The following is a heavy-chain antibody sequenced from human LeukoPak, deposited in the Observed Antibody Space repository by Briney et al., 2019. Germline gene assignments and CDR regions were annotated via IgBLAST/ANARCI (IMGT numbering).Heavy chain of an antibody. CDR3: ARGGIAAAGNYYYYGMDV. Sequence: GRSLRLSCAASGVTFSSYAMHWVRQAPGKGLEGVAVISYDGSNKYYADSVKGRFTISRDNAKNTLYLQMNSLRAEDTAVYYCARGGIAAAGNYYYYGMDVWGKGTTVTVSS. CDR2: ISYDGSNK. J-gene: IGHJ6*04. V-gene: IGHV3-30*04. D-gene: IGHD6-13*01. CDR1: GVTFSSYA.